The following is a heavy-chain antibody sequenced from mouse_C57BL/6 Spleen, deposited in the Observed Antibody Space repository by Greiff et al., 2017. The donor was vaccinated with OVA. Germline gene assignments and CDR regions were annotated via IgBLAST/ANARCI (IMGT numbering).Heavy chain of an antibody. CDR2: INYDGSST. J-gene: IGHJ2*01. CDR1: GFTFSDYY. Sequence: EVKLVESEGGLVQPGSSMKLSCTASGFTFSDYYMAWVRQVPEKGLEWVANINYDGSSTYYLDSLKSRFIISRDNAKNILYMQMSSLKSEDTATYYCARDRDGSSTSGFDYWGQGTTLTVSS. V-gene: IGHV5-16*01. D-gene: IGHD1-1*01. CDR3: ARDRDGSSTSGFDY.